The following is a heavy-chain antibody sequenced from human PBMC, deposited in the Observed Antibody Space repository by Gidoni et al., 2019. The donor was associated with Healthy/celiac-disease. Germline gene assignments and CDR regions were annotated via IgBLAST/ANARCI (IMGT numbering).Heavy chain of an antibody. CDR2: ISSNGGST. CDR1: GFPFSSYA. CDR3: VKDWATTGNDAFDI. V-gene: IGHV3-64D*06. D-gene: IGHD2-8*02. Sequence: EVQLVESGGGLVQPGGSLRLSCSASGFPFSSYAMHWVRQAPGKGLEYVSAISSNGGSTYYADSVKGRFTISRDNSKNTLYLQMSSLRAEDTAVYYCVKDWATTGNDAFDIWGQGTMVTVSS. J-gene: IGHJ3*02.